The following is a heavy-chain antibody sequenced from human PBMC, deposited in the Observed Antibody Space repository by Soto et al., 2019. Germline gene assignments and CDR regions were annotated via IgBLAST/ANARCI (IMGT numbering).Heavy chain of an antibody. V-gene: IGHV1-69*19. CDR3: ARPSGLLGQYSALPEF. CDR2: IIPIFHST. CDR1: GDSFSSYT. Sequence: QVQLVQSGAEARKPGSSVKISCTVSGDSFSSYTLTWVRQAPGQGLEWMGGIIPIFHSTIYSQRFKGRVTFNADDSTNTAYLQLTNLRFDDTAIYYCARPSGLLGQYSALPEFWGQGTLVSVSS. D-gene: IGHD5-12*01. J-gene: IGHJ4*02.